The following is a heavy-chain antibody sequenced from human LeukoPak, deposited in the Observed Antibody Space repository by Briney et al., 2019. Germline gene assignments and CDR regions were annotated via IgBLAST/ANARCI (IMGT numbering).Heavy chain of an antibody. CDR1: GFTFSSYA. J-gene: IGHJ5*02. CDR3: AKQDPLEGYNWFDP. CDR2: ISGSGSST. D-gene: IGHD5-24*01. V-gene: IGHV3-23*01. Sequence: GSLRLSCAASGFTFSSYAMSWVRQAPGKGLEWVSAISGSGSSTYYADSVKGRFAISRDNSKNTLYLQMNSLRAEDTAVYFCAKQDPLEGYNWFDPWGQGTLVTVSS.